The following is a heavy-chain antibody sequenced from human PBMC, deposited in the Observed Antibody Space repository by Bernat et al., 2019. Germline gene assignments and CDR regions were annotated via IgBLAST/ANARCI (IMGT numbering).Heavy chain of an antibody. V-gene: IGHV3-74*02. CDR2: INSDGTTV. D-gene: IGHD6-19*01. J-gene: IGHJ4*02. CDR1: GFTFGSHW. CDR3: ASNGITVVGTGGDY. Sequence: EVQLVESGGGLVKPGGSLRLSCAASGFTFGSHWMHWVRQAPGEGLVWVSRINSDGTTVNYAESVEGRFTISRDNAKNTLFLQMYSLRAEDTAVYYCASNGITVVGTGGDYWGQGTLVTVSA.